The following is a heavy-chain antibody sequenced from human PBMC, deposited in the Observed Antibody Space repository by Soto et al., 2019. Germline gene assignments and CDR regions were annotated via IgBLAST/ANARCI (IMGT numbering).Heavy chain of an antibody. Sequence: EVQLVESGGGLVQPGGSLRLSCAASGFTFSDHYMDWVRQAPGKGLEWIGRSRDKANSYTTEYAASVKGRFFISRDDSKNSLYLQMDSLQTEDTAMYYCGRITGGGKFNYDYWGQGALVTVSS. J-gene: IGHJ4*02. V-gene: IGHV3-72*01. CDR3: GRITGGGKFNYDY. CDR2: SRDKANSYTT. D-gene: IGHD1-26*01. CDR1: GFTFSDHY.